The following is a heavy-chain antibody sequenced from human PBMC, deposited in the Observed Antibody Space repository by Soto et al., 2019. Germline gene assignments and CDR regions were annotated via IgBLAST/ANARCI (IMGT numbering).Heavy chain of an antibody. J-gene: IGHJ4*02. V-gene: IGHV3-13*04. CDR3: ARGPWRRGDSSGFYYYFDY. D-gene: IGHD3-22*01. Sequence: EVQLVESGGGLVQPGGSLRLSCAASGFTFSTHDMHWVRQATGKGLEWVSAIGTAGDTYYPDSVKGRFAISRENAKNSLYLQVHSLRVGDTAVYFCARGPWRRGDSSGFYYYFDYWGQGTLVTVSS. CDR1: GFTFSTHD. CDR2: IGTAGDT.